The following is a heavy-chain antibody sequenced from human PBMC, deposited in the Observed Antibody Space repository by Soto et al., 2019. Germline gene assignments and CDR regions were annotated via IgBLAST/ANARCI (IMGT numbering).Heavy chain of an antibody. J-gene: IGHJ4*02. Sequence: EVQLVESGGGLVKPGGSLRLSCAVSGITFSNVWMNWVRQAPGKGLEWVGRIQSKTAGGTIDYAAPVKGRFTISRDDSKDTLYLHMTSLETEDTAVYDCTTNPRHWGQGTLVTVSS. CDR3: TTNPRH. CDR1: GITFSNVW. CDR2: IQSKTAGGTI. V-gene: IGHV3-15*07.